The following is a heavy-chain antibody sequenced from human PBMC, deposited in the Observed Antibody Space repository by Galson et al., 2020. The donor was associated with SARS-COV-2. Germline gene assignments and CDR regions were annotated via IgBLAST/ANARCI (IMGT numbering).Heavy chain of an antibody. D-gene: IGHD2-15*01. CDR1: GGTFSSYT. CDR3: ARGYCSGGSCFFDY. Sequence: SVKVSCKASGGTFSSYTISWVRQAPGQGLEWMGRIIPILGIANYAQKFQGRVTITADKSTSTAYMELSSLRSEDTAVYYCARGYCSGGSCFFDYWGQGTLVTVSS. CDR2: IIPILGIA. J-gene: IGHJ4*02. V-gene: IGHV1-69*02.